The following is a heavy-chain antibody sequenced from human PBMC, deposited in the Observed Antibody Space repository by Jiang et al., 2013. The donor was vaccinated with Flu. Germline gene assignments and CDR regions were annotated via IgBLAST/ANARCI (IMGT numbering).Heavy chain of an antibody. CDR1: GGSISNTNW. Sequence: GPGLVKPSGTLSLTCAVSGGSISNTNWWSWVRQSPGKGLEWIGDIYQTGSTNYNPSLMSRVSISVDTSKSQFSLRLTSVTAADTAMYYCARQIPAMITTAFDIWGQGIMVTVSS. CDR3: ARQIPAMITTAFDI. CDR2: IYQTGST. J-gene: IGHJ3*02. V-gene: IGHV4-4*02. D-gene: IGHD3-22*01.